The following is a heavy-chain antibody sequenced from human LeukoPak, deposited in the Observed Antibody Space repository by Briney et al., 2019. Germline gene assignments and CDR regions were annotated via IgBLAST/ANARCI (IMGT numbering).Heavy chain of an antibody. J-gene: IGHJ6*03. CDR3: ARQYSSSWYYYYMDV. D-gene: IGHD6-13*01. CDR2: INPNSGGT. CDR1: GYTFTGYY. V-gene: IGHV1-2*02. Sequence: ASVKVSCKASGYTFTGYYMHWVRRAPGQGLEWMGWINPNSGGTNYAQKFQGRVTMTRDTSISTAYMELSRLRSDDTAVYYCARQYSSSWYYYYMDVWGKGTTVTVSS.